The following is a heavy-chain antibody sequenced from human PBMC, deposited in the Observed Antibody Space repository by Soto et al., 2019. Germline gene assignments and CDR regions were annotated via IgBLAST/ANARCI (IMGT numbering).Heavy chain of an antibody. CDR3: ARVPYYDFWSGPYYYDMDV. Sequence: QVQLVQSGAEVKKPGSSVKVSCKASGGTFSSYAISWVRQAPGQGLEWMGGIIPIFGTANYAQKFQGRVTITADESTSTAYMELSSLRSEDTAVYYCARVPYYDFWSGPYYYDMDVWGQGTTVTVSS. CDR2: IIPIFGTA. CDR1: GGTFSSYA. D-gene: IGHD3-3*01. V-gene: IGHV1-69*12. J-gene: IGHJ6*02.